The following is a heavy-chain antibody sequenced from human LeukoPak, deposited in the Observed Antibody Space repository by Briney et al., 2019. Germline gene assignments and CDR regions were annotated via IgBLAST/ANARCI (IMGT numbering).Heavy chain of an antibody. CDR3: AKDVRVGGGGMDV. D-gene: IGHD1-26*01. CDR2: ISDSGVNK. J-gene: IGHJ6*02. V-gene: IGHV3-23*01. CDR1: GFTFSSYW. Sequence: GGSLRLSCAASGFTFSSYWMHWVRQAPGKGLEWVSLISDSGVNKHYAASVKGRFTISRDNSKNTLSLQMNSLRPEDTAVYYCAKDVRVGGGGMDVWGQGTPVTVSS.